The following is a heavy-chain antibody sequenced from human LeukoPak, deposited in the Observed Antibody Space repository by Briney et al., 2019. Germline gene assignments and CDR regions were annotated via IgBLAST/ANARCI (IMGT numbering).Heavy chain of an antibody. J-gene: IGHJ4*02. V-gene: IGHV1-2*02. CDR2: INPNSGGT. Sequence: ASVKVSCKASGYTFTGYYMHWVRQAPGQGLEWMGWINPNSGGTNYAQKFQGRVTMTRDTSISTAYMELSRLRSDDTAVYYCARGGIVVPAAMGGIDYWGQGTLVTVSS. CDR1: GYTFTGYY. CDR3: ARGGIVVPAAMGGIDY. D-gene: IGHD2-2*01.